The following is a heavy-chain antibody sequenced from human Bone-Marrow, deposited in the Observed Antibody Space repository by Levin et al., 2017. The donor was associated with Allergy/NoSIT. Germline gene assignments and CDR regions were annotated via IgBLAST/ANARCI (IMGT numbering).Heavy chain of an antibody. CDR1: GFTFSSYA. D-gene: IGHD3-10*01. CDR3: AKFAFKGRGYYYYMDV. Sequence: PGGSLRLSCAASGFTFSSYAMSWVRQAPGKGLEWVSAISGSGGSTYYADSVKGRFTISRDNSKNTLYLQMNSLRAEDTAVYYCAKFAFKGRGYYYYMDVWGKGTTVTVSS. CDR2: ISGSGGST. J-gene: IGHJ6*03. V-gene: IGHV3-23*01.